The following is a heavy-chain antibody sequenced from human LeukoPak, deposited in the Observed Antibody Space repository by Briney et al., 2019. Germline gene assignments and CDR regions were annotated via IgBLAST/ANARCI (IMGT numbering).Heavy chain of an antibody. CDR3: ARGSRSGDY. V-gene: IGHV1-8*01. CDR2: MNPNSGNT. Sequence: ASVKVSCKTSGYTFTNYDINWVRQATGQGLERMGWMNPNSGNTGYAQKFQGRVTMTRNISTSTAYMELSSLRSEDTAVYYCARGSRSGDYWGQGTQVTVSS. CDR1: GYTFTNYD. D-gene: IGHD3-10*01. J-gene: IGHJ4*02.